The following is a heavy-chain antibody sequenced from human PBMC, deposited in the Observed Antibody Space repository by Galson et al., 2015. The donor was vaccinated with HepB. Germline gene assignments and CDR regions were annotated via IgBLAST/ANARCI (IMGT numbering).Heavy chain of an antibody. CDR1: KFTFSSYY. D-gene: IGHD6-19*01. CDR2: ISSDSTYI. Sequence: SLRLSCAASKFTFSSYYMNWVRQAPGKGLEWVSSISSDSTYIYYADSVRGRFTISRDNAKNSLYLQMNSLRPEDTAVYYCARDWGIAVAGTWWFDPWGQGTLVTVSS. CDR3: ARDWGIAVAGTWWFDP. J-gene: IGHJ5*02. V-gene: IGHV3-21*01.